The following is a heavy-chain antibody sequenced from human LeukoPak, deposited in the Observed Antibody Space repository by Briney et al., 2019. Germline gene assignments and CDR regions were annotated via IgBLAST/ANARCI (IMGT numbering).Heavy chain of an antibody. CDR2: ISSSGSTI. D-gene: IGHD6-13*01. V-gene: IGHV3-11*04. CDR3: ARAPYSSSWYGPYFDY. CDR1: GFTFSDYY. J-gene: IGHJ4*02. Sequence: GGSLRLSCAASGFTFSDYYMSWIRQAPGKGLEWVSYISSSGSTIYYADPVKGRFTISRDNAKNSLYLQMNSLRAEDTAVYYCARAPYSSSWYGPYFDYWGQGTLVTVSS.